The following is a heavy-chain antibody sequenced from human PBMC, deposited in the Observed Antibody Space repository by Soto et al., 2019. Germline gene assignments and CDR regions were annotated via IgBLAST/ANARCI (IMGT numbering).Heavy chain of an antibody. J-gene: IGHJ6*02. CDR2: IYYSGST. CDR3: ARDRRYGSGSYYNVDYYGMDV. V-gene: IGHV4-31*03. D-gene: IGHD3-10*01. CDR1: GGSISSGGYY. Sequence: QVQLQESGPGLVKPSQTLSLTCTVSGGSISSGGYYWSWIRQHPGKGLEGIGYIYYSGSTYYNPSLKSRVTISVDTYKNQFCLKLSSVAAADTAVYYCARDRRYGSGSYYNVDYYGMDVWGQGTTVTVSS.